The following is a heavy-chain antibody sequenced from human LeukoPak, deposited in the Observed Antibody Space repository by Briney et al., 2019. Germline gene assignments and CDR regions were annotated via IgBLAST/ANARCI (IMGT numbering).Heavy chain of an antibody. D-gene: IGHD6-13*01. CDR2: IYYSGST. CDR1: GGSFSSYY. V-gene: IGHV4-59*01. J-gene: IGHJ4*02. CDR3: AAEDEWDSSSWYPLG. Sequence: SETLSLTYTVSGGSFSSYYWSWIRQPPGKGLEWIGYIYYSGSTNYNPSLKSRVTISLDTSKNQFSLKLSSVTAADTAVYYCAAEDEWDSSSWYPLGWGQGTLVTVSS.